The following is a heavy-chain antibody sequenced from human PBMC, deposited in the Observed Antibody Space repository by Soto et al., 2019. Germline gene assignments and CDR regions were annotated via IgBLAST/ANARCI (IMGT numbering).Heavy chain of an antibody. J-gene: IGHJ5*02. D-gene: IGHD6-19*01. CDR1: GFTFSYYA. CDR3: AKDTSQSVAGYFDP. CDR2: ISGRGINT. Sequence: GGSLRLSCAASGFTFSYYAMTWVRQAPGKGLEWVSSISGRGINTYYTDSVKGRFTISRDSSKNTVYLQMNSLRAEDTAVYYCAKDTSQSVAGYFDPWGQGTLVTVSS. V-gene: IGHV3-23*01.